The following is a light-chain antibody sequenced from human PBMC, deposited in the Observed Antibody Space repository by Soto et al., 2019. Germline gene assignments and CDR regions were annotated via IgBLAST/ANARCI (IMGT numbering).Light chain of an antibody. J-gene: IGKJ1*01. CDR2: DAS. V-gene: IGKV1-5*01. CDR3: QQYNSYSKGT. CDR1: QSISSW. Sequence: DIQMTQSPSTLSASVGDRVTITCRASQSISSWLAWYQQKPGKAPKLLIYDASSLESGVPSRFSGSGSGTEFPLTISSLQPDDFATYYCQQYNSYSKGTFGQGTKVDIK.